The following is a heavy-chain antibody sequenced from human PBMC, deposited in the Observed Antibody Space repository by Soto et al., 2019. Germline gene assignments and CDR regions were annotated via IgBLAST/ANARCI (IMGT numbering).Heavy chain of an antibody. CDR2: INWNGGST. Sequence: GGSLRLSCVASGFIFEDYAMGWVRQAPGKGLQWVSGINWNGGSTYYEDSVRGRFTISRDSVKNSLYLQMNSLRAEDTAFYHCVRGPYARDALWYFPLWGRGTQVTVSS. D-gene: IGHD2-21*02. J-gene: IGHJ2*01. V-gene: IGHV3-20*01. CDR3: VRGPYARDALWYFPL. CDR1: GFIFEDYA.